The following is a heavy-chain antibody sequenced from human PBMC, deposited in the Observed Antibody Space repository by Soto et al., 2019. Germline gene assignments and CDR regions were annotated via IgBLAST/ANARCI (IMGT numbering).Heavy chain of an antibody. J-gene: IGHJ1*01. CDR1: GLTVSSNH. CDR3: ARDRIAVAGNPEYFQH. V-gene: IGHV3-66*01. D-gene: IGHD6-19*01. Sequence: GGSMRLSCAASGLTVSSNHMSWVRQAPGKGLEWVSVIYSGGSTYYADSVKGRFTISRDNSKNTLYLQMNSLRAEDTAVYYCARDRIAVAGNPEYFQHWGQGTLVTVSS. CDR2: IYSGGST.